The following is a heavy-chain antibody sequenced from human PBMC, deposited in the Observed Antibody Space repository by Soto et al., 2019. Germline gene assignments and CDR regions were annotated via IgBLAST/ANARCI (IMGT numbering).Heavy chain of an antibody. V-gene: IGHV3-48*02. CDR3: ATLYSTLTPGSAIWFDP. D-gene: IGHD6-13*01. Sequence: EVQLVESGGDLVQPGGSLRLSCAGSGFTLKSFSMNWVRQAPGKGLEWVSYISSSRSTIYYADSVKGRFTISRDNAKNSLYLQMNRLRDEDTAVYYCATLYSTLTPGSAIWFDPWGQGTLVTVSS. CDR1: GFTLKSFS. CDR2: ISSSRSTI. J-gene: IGHJ5*02.